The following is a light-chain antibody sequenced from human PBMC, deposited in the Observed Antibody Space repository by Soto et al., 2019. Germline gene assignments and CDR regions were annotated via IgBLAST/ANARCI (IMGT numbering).Light chain of an antibody. CDR3: QQRSNWPPLT. CDR2: GAS. J-gene: IGKJ5*01. Sequence: EIVMTHSPATLSVSPGEGATLSCRASQSVSSNLAWYQQKPGQAPRLLIYGASTRATGIPARFSGSGSGTDFTLTISSLEPEDFAVYYCQQRSNWPPLTFGQGTRLEIK. CDR1: QSVSSN. V-gene: IGKV3-15*01.